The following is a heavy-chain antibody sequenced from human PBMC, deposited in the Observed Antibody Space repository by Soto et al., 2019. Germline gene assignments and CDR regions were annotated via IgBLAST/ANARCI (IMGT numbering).Heavy chain of an antibody. V-gene: IGHV4-39*01. Sequence: QLQLQESGPGLVKPSETLSLTCTVSGGSISSSSYYWGWIRQPPGKGLEWIGSIYYSGSTYYNPSLKSRVTISVDTSKNQFSLKLSSVTAADTAVYYCATWGIAAAGSIDYWGQGTLVTVSS. CDR3: ATWGIAAAGSIDY. J-gene: IGHJ4*02. CDR1: GGSISSSSYY. D-gene: IGHD6-13*01. CDR2: IYYSGST.